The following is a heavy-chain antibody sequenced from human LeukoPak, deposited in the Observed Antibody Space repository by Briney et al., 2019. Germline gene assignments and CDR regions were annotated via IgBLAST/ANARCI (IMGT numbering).Heavy chain of an antibody. D-gene: IGHD5-24*01. CDR1: GGSISSYY. CDR3: AREDGSDGYNYVAY. V-gene: IGHV4-59*01. CDR2: IYYSGST. J-gene: IGHJ4*02. Sequence: SETLSLTCTVSGGSISSYYWSWIRQPPGEGLEWIGYIYYSGSTSYNPSLKSRVTISVDTSKNQFSLQLTSVTAADTAVYYCAREDGSDGYNYVAYWGQGTLVTVSS.